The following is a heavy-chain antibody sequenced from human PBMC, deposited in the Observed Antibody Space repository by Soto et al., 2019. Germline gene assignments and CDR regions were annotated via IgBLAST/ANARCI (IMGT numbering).Heavy chain of an antibody. CDR2: LSYAGDT. V-gene: IGHV3-13*01. J-gene: IGHJ6*03. CDR1: GFTLSTYD. D-gene: IGHD3-10*01. CDR3: EKGPHPASGYQYIDD. Sequence: GGSLRLSCAASGFTLSTYDMHWVRQGTGKGLEWVAALSYAGDTYYPGSVKGRFTVSRESAKNSLYLQMNSLTAGDTAVYYCEKGPHPASGYQYIDDWGKGTMVTVSS.